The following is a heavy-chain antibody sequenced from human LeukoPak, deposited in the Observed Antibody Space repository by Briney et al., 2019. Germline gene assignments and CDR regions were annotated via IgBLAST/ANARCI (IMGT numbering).Heavy chain of an antibody. V-gene: IGHV3-48*04. CDR3: AKETPGIAVAGTPSGAFDI. J-gene: IGHJ3*02. Sequence: PGGSLRLSCAASGFTFSSYSMNWVRQPPGKGLEWVSYISYSSSIIYYADSVKGRFTISRDNAKNSLYLQMNSLRAEDTALYYCAKETPGIAVAGTPSGAFDIWGQGTMVTVSS. D-gene: IGHD6-19*01. CDR2: ISYSSSII. CDR1: GFTFSSYS.